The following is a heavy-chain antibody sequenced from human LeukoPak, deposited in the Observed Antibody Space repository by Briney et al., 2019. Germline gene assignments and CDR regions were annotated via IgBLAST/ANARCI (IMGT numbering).Heavy chain of an antibody. V-gene: IGHV1-18*01. CDR2: ISAYNGNT. J-gene: IGHJ6*02. D-gene: IGHD3-22*01. CDR1: GYTFTSYG. CDR3: ASSYAYYYDSSGYLDV. Sequence: ASVKVSCKASGYTFTSYGISWVRQAPGQGLEWMGWISAYNGNTNYAQKLQGRVTMTTDTSTSTAYMELRSLRSDDTAVYYCASSYAYYYDSSGYLDVWGQGTTVTVSS.